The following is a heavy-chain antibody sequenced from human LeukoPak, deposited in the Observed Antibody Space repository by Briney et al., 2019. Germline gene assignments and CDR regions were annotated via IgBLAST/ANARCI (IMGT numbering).Heavy chain of an antibody. D-gene: IGHD1-26*01. Sequence: GGSLRLSCAASGFTFRSYAMSWVRQAPGQGLEWVSGITGGGGSSYYADSVKGRFTISRDNSKNTLFLQMNSLTAEDTAVYYCAKDGATGDYFDYCGQGTLVTVSS. CDR3: AKDGATGDYFDY. CDR1: GFTFRSYA. CDR2: ITGGGGSS. J-gene: IGHJ4*02. V-gene: IGHV3-23*01.